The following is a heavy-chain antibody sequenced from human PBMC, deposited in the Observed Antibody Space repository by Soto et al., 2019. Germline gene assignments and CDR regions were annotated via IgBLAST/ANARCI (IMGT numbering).Heavy chain of an antibody. CDR2: ISGGST. V-gene: IGHV3-23*01. Sequence: EVQLLESGGALVQPGGSLRLSCAASGFTFSSYAMSWVRQAPGKGLEWVSAISGGSTYYAESVKGRFTISRDNSKNTLYLQMNSLRAEDTAAYYCAKPYVDTGLVGYDYWGQGTLVTVSS. CDR3: AKPYVDTGLVGYDY. D-gene: IGHD5-18*01. J-gene: IGHJ4*02. CDR1: GFTFSSYA.